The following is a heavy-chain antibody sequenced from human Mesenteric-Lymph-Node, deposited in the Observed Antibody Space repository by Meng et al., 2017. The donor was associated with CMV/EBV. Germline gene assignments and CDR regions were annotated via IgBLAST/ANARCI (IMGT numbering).Heavy chain of an antibody. CDR1: GFTFSSYW. CDR3: ARDLRYSSSSPFDY. V-gene: IGHV3-74*01. CDR2: INSDGSST. Sequence: GESLKISCAASGFTFSSYWMHWVRQAPGKGLVWVSRINSDGSSTSYADSVKGRFTISRDNAKNTLYLQMNSLRAEDTAVYYCARDLRYSSSSPFDYWGQGTLVTISS. D-gene: IGHD6-6*01. J-gene: IGHJ4*02.